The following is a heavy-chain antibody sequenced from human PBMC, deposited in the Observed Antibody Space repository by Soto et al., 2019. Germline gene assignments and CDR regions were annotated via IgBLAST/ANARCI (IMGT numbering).Heavy chain of an antibody. V-gene: IGHV1-2*02. D-gene: IGHD1-26*01. J-gene: IGHJ5*02. CDR3: AREVALGSGKWFEP. CDR2: INPNSGGP. CDR1: GYTFTVYY. Sequence: ASVKVSCKASGYTFTVYYIHWVRQAPGQEPEWMGWINPNSGGPNYAQKFQGRVTMTRDTSISTAYMELSSLRSDDTAVYYCAREVALGSGKWFEPWGQGTLVTVSS.